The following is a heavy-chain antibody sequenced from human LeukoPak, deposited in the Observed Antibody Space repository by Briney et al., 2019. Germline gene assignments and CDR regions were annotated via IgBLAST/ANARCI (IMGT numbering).Heavy chain of an antibody. J-gene: IGHJ4*02. CDR1: GFTFSSYG. Sequence: PGRSLRLSCAASGFTFSSYGMHWVRQAPGKGLEWVAVIWYDGSNKYYADSVKGRFTISRDNSKNTLYLQMNSLRAEDTAVYYCGKGGGAADYWGQGTLVTVSS. CDR3: GKGGGAADY. CDR2: IWYDGSNK. V-gene: IGHV3-33*06. D-gene: IGHD3-16*01.